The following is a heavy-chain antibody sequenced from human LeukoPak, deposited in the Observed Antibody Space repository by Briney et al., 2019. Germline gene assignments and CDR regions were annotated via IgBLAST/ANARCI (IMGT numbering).Heavy chain of an antibody. CDR1: GYSISSGYY. CDR2: IYHSGST. J-gene: IGHJ3*02. D-gene: IGHD1-26*01. CDR3: ARDGEWEPEAFDI. V-gene: IGHV4-38-2*02. Sequence: SETLSLTCTVSGYSISSGYYWGWIRQPPGKGLEWIGSIYHSGSTYYNPSLKSRVTISVDTSKNQFSLKLSSVTAADTAVYYCARDGEWEPEAFDIWGQGTMVTVSS.